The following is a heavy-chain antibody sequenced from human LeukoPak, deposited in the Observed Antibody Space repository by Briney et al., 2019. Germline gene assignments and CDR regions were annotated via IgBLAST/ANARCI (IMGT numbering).Heavy chain of an antibody. J-gene: IGHJ6*02. D-gene: IGHD3-22*01. Sequence: ASVKVSCKASGGTFSSYAISWVRQAPGQRLEWMGWINAGNGNTKFSQKFQGRVTITRDTSASTAYMELSSLRSEDTAVYYCARDPTYYYDSSGYTRGWDYYYYYGMDVWGQGTTVTVSS. CDR1: GGTFSSYA. CDR2: INAGNGNT. CDR3: ARDPTYYYDSSGYTRGWDYYYYYGMDV. V-gene: IGHV1-3*01.